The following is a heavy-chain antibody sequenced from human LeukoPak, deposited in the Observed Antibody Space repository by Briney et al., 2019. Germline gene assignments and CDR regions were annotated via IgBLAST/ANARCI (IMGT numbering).Heavy chain of an antibody. J-gene: IGHJ5*02. Sequence: GASVKVSCKASGYTLTAYYIYWVRQAPGQGLEWMGRINPNSGGTDYAQNVQGRVTMTRDKAKSTAYMEVSRLRSDDTAVYYCARGYCSGGTCYLVENWLDPWGQGTLVTVSS. CDR3: ARGYCSGGTCYLVENWLDP. CDR1: GYTLTAYY. V-gene: IGHV1-2*06. D-gene: IGHD2-15*01. CDR2: INPNSGGT.